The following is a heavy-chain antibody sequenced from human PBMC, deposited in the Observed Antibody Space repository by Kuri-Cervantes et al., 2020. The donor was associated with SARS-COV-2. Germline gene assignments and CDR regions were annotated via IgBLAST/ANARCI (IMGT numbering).Heavy chain of an antibody. D-gene: IGHD3-22*01. V-gene: IGHV3-33*01. J-gene: IGHJ4*02. CDR1: GFTFSSYG. CDR2: IWYDGSNK. Sequence: GESLRLSCAASGFTFSSYGMHWVRQAPGKGLEWVAVIWYDGSNKYYADSVKGRFTISRDNSKNTLYLQMNSLRAEDTAVYYCARDHYDSSGSSQGFDYWGQGTLVTVSS. CDR3: ARDHYDSSGSSQGFDY.